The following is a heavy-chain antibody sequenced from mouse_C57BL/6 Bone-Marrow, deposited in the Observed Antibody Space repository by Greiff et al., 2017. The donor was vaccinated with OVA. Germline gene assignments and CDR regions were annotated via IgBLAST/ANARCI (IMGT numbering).Heavy chain of an antibody. D-gene: IGHD1-1*01. V-gene: IGHV1-80*01. J-gene: IGHJ2*01. CDR3: ARTPYYYGSSHFDY. CDR2: IYTGDGDT. CDR1: GYAFSSYW. Sequence: VQLQQSGAELVKPGASVKISCKASGYAFSSYWMNWVKQRPGKGLEWIGQIYTGDGDTNYNGKFKGKATLTADKSSSTAYMQFSSLTSEDSAVYYCARTPYYYGSSHFDYWGQGTTLTVSS.